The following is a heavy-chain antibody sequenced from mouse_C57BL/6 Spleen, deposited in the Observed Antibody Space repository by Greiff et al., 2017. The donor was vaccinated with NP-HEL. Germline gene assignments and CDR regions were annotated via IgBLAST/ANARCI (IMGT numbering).Heavy chain of an antibody. V-gene: IGHV3-1*01. CDR2: ISYSGST. CDR1: GYSITSGYD. CDR3: ARGGDYFDY. J-gene: IGHJ2*01. Sequence: EVKLMESGPGMVKPSQSLSLTCTVTGYSITSGYDWHWIRHFPGNNLEWMGYISYSGSTNYNPSLKSRISITHDTSKNHFFLKLNSVTTEDTATYYCARGGDYFDYWGQGTTLTVSS.